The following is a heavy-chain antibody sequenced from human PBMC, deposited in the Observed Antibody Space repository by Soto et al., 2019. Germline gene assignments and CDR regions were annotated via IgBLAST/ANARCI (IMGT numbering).Heavy chain of an antibody. J-gene: IGHJ4*02. V-gene: IGHV3-21*01. CDR3: ARQDRGYSYGYN. CDR2: ISSSSSYI. CDR1: GFTFSSYS. Sequence: GGSLRLSCAASGFTFSSYSMNWVRQAPGKGLEWVSFISSSSSYIYYADSVKGRFTISRDNAKNSLYLQMNSLRAEDTAVYYCARQDRGYSYGYNWGQGTLVTVSS. D-gene: IGHD5-18*01.